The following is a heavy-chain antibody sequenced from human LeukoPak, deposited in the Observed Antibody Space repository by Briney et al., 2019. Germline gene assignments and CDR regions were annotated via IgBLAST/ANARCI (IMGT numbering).Heavy chain of an antibody. J-gene: IGHJ3*02. V-gene: IGHV3-23*01. CDR2: ISGSGGST. Sequence: GGSLRLSCAASGFTFSSYAMSWVRQAPGKGLEWVSAISGSGGSTYYADSVKGRFTISRDNSKNTLYLQMNSLRAEDTAVYYCAKDSEKASSSSWPSDAFDIWGQGTMVTVSS. CDR3: AKDSEKASSSSWPSDAFDI. CDR1: GFTFSSYA. D-gene: IGHD6-13*01.